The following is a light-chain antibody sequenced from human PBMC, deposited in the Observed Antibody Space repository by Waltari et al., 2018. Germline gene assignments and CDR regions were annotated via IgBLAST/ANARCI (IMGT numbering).Light chain of an antibody. CDR2: GAS. Sequence: DIQMTQSPSSLSASVGEKVTITCQASHNIRDYLNCYQQKQGTAPKLLIYGASNLETGVSSRFSGGRSGTDFIFSINNVQPEDIGTYYCQQYHGLPLTFGGGTTVEI. J-gene: IGKJ4*01. CDR3: QQYHGLPLT. V-gene: IGKV1-33*01. CDR1: HNIRDY.